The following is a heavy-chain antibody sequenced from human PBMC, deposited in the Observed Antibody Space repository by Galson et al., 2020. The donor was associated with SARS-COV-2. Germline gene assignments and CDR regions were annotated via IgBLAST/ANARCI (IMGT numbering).Heavy chain of an antibody. J-gene: IGHJ6*02. D-gene: IGHD4-17*01. CDR1: GFTFSSYS. Sequence: TGGSLRLSCAASGFTFSSYSMNWVRQAPGKGLEWVSSISSSSSYIYYADSVKGRFTISRDNAKNSLYLQMNSLRAEDTAVYYCASTVTTGYYGMDVWGQVTTVTVSS. CDR2: ISSSSSYI. V-gene: IGHV3-21*01. CDR3: ASTVTTGYYGMDV.